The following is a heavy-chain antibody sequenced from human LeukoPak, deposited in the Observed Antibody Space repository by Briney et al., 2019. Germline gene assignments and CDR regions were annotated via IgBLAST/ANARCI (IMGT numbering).Heavy chain of an antibody. J-gene: IGHJ6*02. V-gene: IGHV1-18*01. CDR1: GYTFTSYG. CDR2: ISAYNGNT. Sequence: ASVKVSCKASGYTFTSYGISWVRQAPGQGLEWMGWISAYNGNTNYAQKLQGRVTMTTDTSTSTAYMELRSLRSDDTAVDYCARDFPPTVAYGMDVWGQGTTVTVSS. D-gene: IGHD4-23*01. CDR3: ARDFPPTVAYGMDV.